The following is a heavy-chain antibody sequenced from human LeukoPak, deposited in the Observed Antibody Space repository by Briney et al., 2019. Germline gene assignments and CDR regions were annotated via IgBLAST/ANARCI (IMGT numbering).Heavy chain of an antibody. CDR2: IYYSGTT. Sequence: SETLSLTCTVSGGSITNNYWSWIRQTPGKGLEWIGYIYYSGTTTYNPSLKSRVTISVDTSKNQFSLKLSSVTAADTAVYYCASSNYYDSSGLDYWGQGTLVTVSS. CDR3: ASSNYYDSSGLDY. CDR1: GGSITNNY. V-gene: IGHV4-59*01. D-gene: IGHD3-22*01. J-gene: IGHJ4*02.